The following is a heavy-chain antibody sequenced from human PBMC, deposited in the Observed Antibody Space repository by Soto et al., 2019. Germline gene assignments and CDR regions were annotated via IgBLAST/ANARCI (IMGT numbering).Heavy chain of an antibody. CDR2: IKRKTDGGTT. CDR1: GFTFSNAW. D-gene: IGHD2-21*02. Sequence: GGSLRLSCAASGFTFSNAWMSWVRQAPGKGLEWVGRIKRKTDGGTTDYGAPVKGRFTISRDDSKNTLYLQMNSLKTEDTGVYYCTTVGGNSGALDYWGQGTPVTVSS. V-gene: IGHV3-15*05. J-gene: IGHJ4*02. CDR3: TTVGGNSGALDY.